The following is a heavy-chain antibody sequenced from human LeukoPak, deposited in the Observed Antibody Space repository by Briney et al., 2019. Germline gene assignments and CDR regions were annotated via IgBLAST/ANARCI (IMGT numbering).Heavy chain of an antibody. CDR2: IYYSGST. D-gene: IGHD4-17*01. Sequence: PSETLSLTCTVSGGSISSYYWSWIRQPPGKGLEWIGYIYYSGSTNYNPSLKSRVTISVDTSKNQFSLKPSSVTAADTAVYYCARDRSDYGDYGGYYYYGMDVWGQGTTVTVSS. CDR1: GGSISSYY. CDR3: ARDRSDYGDYGGYYYYGMDV. J-gene: IGHJ6*02. V-gene: IGHV4-59*01.